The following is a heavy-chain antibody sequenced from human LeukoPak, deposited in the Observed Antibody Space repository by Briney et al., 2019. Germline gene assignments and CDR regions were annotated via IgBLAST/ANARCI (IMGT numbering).Heavy chain of an antibody. Sequence: SETLSLTCTVSGYSISSGYYWGWIRPPPGKGLEWIGSIYHSGSTNYNPSLKSRVTISVDTSKNQFSLKLSSVTAADTAVYYCARVEKGYSYGALDYWGQGTLVTVSS. CDR2: IYHSGST. CDR1: GYSISSGYY. J-gene: IGHJ4*02. V-gene: IGHV4-38-2*02. D-gene: IGHD5-18*01. CDR3: ARVEKGYSYGALDY.